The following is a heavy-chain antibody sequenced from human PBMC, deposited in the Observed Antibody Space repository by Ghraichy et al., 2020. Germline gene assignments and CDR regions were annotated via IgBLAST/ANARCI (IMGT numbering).Heavy chain of an antibody. CDR2: TRNKANSYTT. V-gene: IGHV3-72*01. CDR1: GFTFSDHY. J-gene: IGHJ6*03. CDR3: ARNSQYYYYYMDV. Sequence: GGSLRLSCAASGFTFSDHYMDWVRQAPGKGLEWVGRTRNKANSYTTEYAASVKGRFTISRDDSKNSLYLQMNSLKTEDTAVYYYARNSQYYYYYMDVWGKGTTVTVSS. D-gene: IGHD4-23*01.